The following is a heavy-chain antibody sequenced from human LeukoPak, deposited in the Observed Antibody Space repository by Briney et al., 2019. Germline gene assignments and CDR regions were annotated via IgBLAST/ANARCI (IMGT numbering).Heavy chain of an antibody. CDR1: GGSLSSGGYY. V-gene: IGHV4-31*03. D-gene: IGHD4-11*01. J-gene: IGHJ4*02. CDR3: ARSVEDYSNYAPYYFDY. CDR2: IYYSGST. Sequence: SQTLSLTCTVSGGSLSSGGYYWSWIRQHPGKGLEWIGYIYYSGSTYYNPSLKSRVTISVDTSKNQFSLKLSSVTAADTAVYYCARSVEDYSNYAPYYFDYWGQGTLVTVSS.